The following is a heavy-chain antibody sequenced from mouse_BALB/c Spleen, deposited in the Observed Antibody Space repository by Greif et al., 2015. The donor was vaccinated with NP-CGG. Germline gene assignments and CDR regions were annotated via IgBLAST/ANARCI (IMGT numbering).Heavy chain of an antibody. D-gene: IGHD2-2*01. CDR2: IHPNSGNT. CDR1: GYTFTSSW. Sequence: QVQLQQSVSVLVRPGASVKLSCKASGYTFTSSWMHWAKQRLGQGLEWIGEIHPNSGNTNYIEKFRGKVTLTVDTSSSTACVDLSSLSSEDSAVYYCKKYGFEYYDMVNRGQGTSVTVSS. V-gene: IGHV1S130*01. J-gene: IGHJ4*01. CDR3: KKYGFEYYDMVN.